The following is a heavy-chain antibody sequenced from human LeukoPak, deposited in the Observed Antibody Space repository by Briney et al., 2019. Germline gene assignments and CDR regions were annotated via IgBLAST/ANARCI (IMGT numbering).Heavy chain of an antibody. CDR1: GFTFSSYA. CDR3: AKLRSSGYYGSGSGAFDI. J-gene: IGHJ3*02. CDR2: ISGSGGST. Sequence: SGGSLRLSCAASGFTFSSYAMSWVRQAPGKGLEWVSAISGSGGSTYYADSVKGRFTISRDNSKNTLYLQMNGLRAEDTAVYYCAKLRSSGYYGSGSGAFDIWGQGTMVTVSP. D-gene: IGHD3-10*01. V-gene: IGHV3-23*01.